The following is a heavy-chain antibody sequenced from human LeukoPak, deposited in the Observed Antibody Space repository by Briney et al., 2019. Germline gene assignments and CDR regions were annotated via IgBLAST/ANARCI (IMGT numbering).Heavy chain of an antibody. D-gene: IGHD3-3*01. Sequence: PGGSLRLSCAASGFTFSSYAMRWVRQAPGEGLEWVSAISGSGVSTYYADSVKGRFTISRDNSKNTLYLQMNSLRAEDTAVYYCAKRHYDFWSGYQNQMDYFDYWGQGTLVTVSS. CDR1: GFTFSSYA. V-gene: IGHV3-23*01. CDR2: ISGSGVST. CDR3: AKRHYDFWSGYQNQMDYFDY. J-gene: IGHJ4*02.